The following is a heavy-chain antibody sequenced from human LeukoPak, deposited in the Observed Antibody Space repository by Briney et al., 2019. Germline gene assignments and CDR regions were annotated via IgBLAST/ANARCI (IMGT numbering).Heavy chain of an antibody. CDR3: AFGYGYGHETFDY. D-gene: IGHD5-18*01. CDR1: GFTFSSYW. Sequence: GGSLRLSCAASGFTFSSYWMSWVRQAPGKGLEWVANIKQDGSEKYYVDSVKGRFTISRDNAKNSLYLQMNSLRAEDTAVYYCAFGYGYGHETFDYWGQGTLVTVSS. CDR2: IKQDGSEK. V-gene: IGHV3-7*01. J-gene: IGHJ4*02.